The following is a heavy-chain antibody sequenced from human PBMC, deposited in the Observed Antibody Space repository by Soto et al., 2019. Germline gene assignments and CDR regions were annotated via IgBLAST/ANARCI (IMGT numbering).Heavy chain of an antibody. CDR3: ARVYYDFWSGYSPIDY. J-gene: IGHJ4*02. CDR1: GFTFSSYG. V-gene: IGHV3-74*01. D-gene: IGHD3-3*01. CDR2: INSDGSST. Sequence: GGCLRLSCAASGFTFSSYGMHWVRQATGKGLVWVSRINSDGSSTSYADSVKGRFTISRDNAKNTLYLQMNSLRAEDTAVYYCARVYYDFWSGYSPIDYWGQGTLVTVSS.